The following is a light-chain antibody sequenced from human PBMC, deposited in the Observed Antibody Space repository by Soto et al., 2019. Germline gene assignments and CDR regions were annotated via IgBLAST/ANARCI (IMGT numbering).Light chain of an antibody. CDR2: DVS. J-gene: IGLJ3*02. V-gene: IGLV2-14*03. CDR1: SSDVGGYNY. Sequence: QSVLTQPASVSGSPGQSITISCTGTSSDVGGYNYVSWYQHHPGKAPKVMIYDVSNRPSGVSNRFSGSKSGNTASLTISGLQAKDEADYYCSSYTSSSTPLVFGGGTQLTVL. CDR3: SSYTSSSTPLV.